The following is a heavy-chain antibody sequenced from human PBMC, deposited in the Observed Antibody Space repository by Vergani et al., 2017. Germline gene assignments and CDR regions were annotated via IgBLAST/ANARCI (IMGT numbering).Heavy chain of an antibody. Sequence: QLQLQESAPGLGKPSETLPLTCTVSGGSTSSSSYYWGWIRKPPGKGLEWIGSIYYSGGTYDNPSLKSRVTITVDTSKNQFSLKLSPVTSADTAVYYCARHCYYDSSGYYYNWYFDRWGRGTLVTVSS. J-gene: IGHJ2*01. D-gene: IGHD3-22*01. CDR1: GGSTSSSSYY. CDR3: ARHCYYDSSGYYYNWYFDR. CDR2: IYYSGGT. V-gene: IGHV4-39*01.